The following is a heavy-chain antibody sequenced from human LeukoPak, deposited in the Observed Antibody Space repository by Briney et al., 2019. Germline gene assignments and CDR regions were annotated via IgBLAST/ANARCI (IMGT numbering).Heavy chain of an antibody. CDR3: ARESPSSGWYGNWFDP. CDR1: GYTFTSYG. Sequence: ASVKVSCKASGYTFTSYGISWVRQAPGQGLEWMGWISAYNGNTNYAQKLQGRVTMTTDTSTITAYMELRSLRSDDTAVYYCARESPSSGWYGNWFDPWGQGTLVTVSS. V-gene: IGHV1-18*01. J-gene: IGHJ5*02. CDR2: ISAYNGNT. D-gene: IGHD6-19*01.